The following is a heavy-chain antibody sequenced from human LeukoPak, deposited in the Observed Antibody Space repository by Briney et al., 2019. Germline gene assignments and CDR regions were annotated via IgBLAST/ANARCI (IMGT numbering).Heavy chain of an antibody. V-gene: IGHV4-34*01. CDR2: INHSGST. CDR1: GGSFSGYY. Sequence: PSETLSLTCAVYGGSFSGYYWSWIRQPPGKGLEWIGEINHSGSTNYNPSLKSRVTISVDTSKNQFSLKLSSVTAADTAVYYCARGYSSSWYGSFYYYYGMDVWGQGTTVTVSS. D-gene: IGHD6-13*01. CDR3: ARGYSSSWYGSFYYYYGMDV. J-gene: IGHJ6*02.